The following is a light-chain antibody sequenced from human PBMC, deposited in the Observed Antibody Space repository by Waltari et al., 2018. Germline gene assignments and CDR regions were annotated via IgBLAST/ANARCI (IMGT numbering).Light chain of an antibody. V-gene: IGLV3-21*04. Sequence: YVVTQPPSVSVAPGQTATLTCGGETIESKSVNWYQQKPGQAPVLVMFYDSDRPSGIPERFSGSNSGNTATLTISWVEAGDEADYHCQVWDDTTDSGVFGGGTRLTVL. J-gene: IGLJ3*02. CDR3: QVWDDTTDSGV. CDR1: TIESKS. CDR2: YDS.